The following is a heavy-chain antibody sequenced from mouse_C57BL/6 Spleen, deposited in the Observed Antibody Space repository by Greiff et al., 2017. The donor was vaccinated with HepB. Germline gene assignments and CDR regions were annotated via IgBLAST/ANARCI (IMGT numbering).Heavy chain of an antibody. CDR3: TSLYGSSGYYYAMDY. J-gene: IGHJ4*01. Sequence: EVHLVESGEGLVEPGGSLKLSCAASGFTFSSYAMSWVRQTPEKRLEWVAYISSGGDYIYYADTVKGRFTISRDNARNTLYLQMSSLKSEDTAMYYCTSLYGSSGYYYAMDYWGQRTSVTVSS. D-gene: IGHD1-1*01. CDR2: ISSGGDYI. V-gene: IGHV5-9-1*02. CDR1: GFTFSSYA.